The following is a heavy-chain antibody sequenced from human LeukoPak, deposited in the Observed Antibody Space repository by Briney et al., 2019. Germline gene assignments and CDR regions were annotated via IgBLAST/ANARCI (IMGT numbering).Heavy chain of an antibody. CDR2: IKQDGSEK. Sequence: PGGSLRLSCAASGFTFSSYWMSWVRQAPGKGLEWVANIKQDGSEKYYVDSVKGRFTISRDNAKNSLYLQMNSLRAEDTAVYYCARDPPVRGYDSSGYVDYWGQGTLVTVSS. V-gene: IGHV3-7*01. CDR3: ARDPPVRGYDSSGYVDY. D-gene: IGHD3-22*01. J-gene: IGHJ4*02. CDR1: GFTFSSYW.